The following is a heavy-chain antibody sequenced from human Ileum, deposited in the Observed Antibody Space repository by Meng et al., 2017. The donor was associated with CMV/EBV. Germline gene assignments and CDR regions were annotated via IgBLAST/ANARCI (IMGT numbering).Heavy chain of an antibody. CDR1: GGSFTGYY. D-gene: IGHD3-10*01. Sequence: VDLEQGGAGLLKPSETLSLTCAVFGGSFTGYYWSWFRQSPGKGLEWIGEITHSGRTSYNLSLKSRVTISVDMSKYQFSLKLTSVTAADTAIYYCARGLASGWPDYWGQGTLVTVSS. CDR2: ITHSGRT. CDR3: ARGLASGWPDY. J-gene: IGHJ4*02. V-gene: IGHV4-34*01.